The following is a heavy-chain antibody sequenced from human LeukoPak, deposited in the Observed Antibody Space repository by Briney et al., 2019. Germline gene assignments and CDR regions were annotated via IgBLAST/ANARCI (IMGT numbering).Heavy chain of an antibody. Sequence: ASVKVSCKASGYTFTGYYMHWVRQAPGQGLEWMGWINPNSGGTNYAQKFQGRVTITRDTSISTAYMELSRLRSDDTAIYYCARDYGGAYDYAAYFFDYWGQGTLVTVSS. V-gene: IGHV1-2*02. CDR3: ARDYGGAYDYAAYFFDY. CDR1: GYTFTGYY. J-gene: IGHJ4*02. D-gene: IGHD3-16*01. CDR2: INPNSGGT.